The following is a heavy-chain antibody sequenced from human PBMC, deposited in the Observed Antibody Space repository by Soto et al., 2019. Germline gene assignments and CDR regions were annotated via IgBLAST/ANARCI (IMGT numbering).Heavy chain of an antibody. CDR2: INAGNGNT. Sequence: APVKVSCKASGYTFTSYAMHWVRQAPGQRLEWMGWINAGNGNTGYAQKFQGRVTMTRNTSISTAYMELSSLRSEDTAVYYCARGLYAFDVWGHGTMVTVSS. V-gene: IGHV1-3*01. CDR1: GYTFTSYA. CDR3: ARGLYAFDV. J-gene: IGHJ3*01.